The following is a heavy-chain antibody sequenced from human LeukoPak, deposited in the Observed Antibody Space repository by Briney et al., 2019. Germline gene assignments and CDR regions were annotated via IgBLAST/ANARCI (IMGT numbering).Heavy chain of an antibody. CDR1: GGSISSSSYY. CDR3: ARHVYSSSWYRWFDP. CDR2: IYYSGST. Sequence: PSETLSLTCTVSGGSISSSSYYWGWICQPPGKGLEWIGSIYYSGSTYYNPSLKSRVTISVDTSKNQFSLKLSSVTAADTAVYYCARHVYSSSWYRWFDPWGQGTLVTVSS. V-gene: IGHV4-39*01. D-gene: IGHD6-13*01. J-gene: IGHJ5*02.